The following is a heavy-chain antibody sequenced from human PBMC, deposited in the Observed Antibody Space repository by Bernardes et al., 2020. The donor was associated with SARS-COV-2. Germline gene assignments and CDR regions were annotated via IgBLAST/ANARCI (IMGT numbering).Heavy chain of an antibody. J-gene: IGHJ4*02. Sequence: SETLSLTCAVYGGSFRGSYWSWIRQPPGPGLEWIGEINHSGSTNYNPSLKSRVTISVDTSKNQFSLKLSSVTAADTAVYYCARGPVDTSRVFNEVRFDYWGQGTLVTVAS. D-gene: IGHD5-18*01. V-gene: IGHV4-34*01. CDR2: INHSGST. CDR1: GGSFRGSY. CDR3: ARGPVDTSRVFNEVRFDY.